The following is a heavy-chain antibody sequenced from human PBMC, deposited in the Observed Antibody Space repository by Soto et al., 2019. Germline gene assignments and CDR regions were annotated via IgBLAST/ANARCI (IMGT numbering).Heavy chain of an antibody. CDR2: IYYSGST. Sequence: SETLSLTCTVSGGSISSYYWSWIRQPPGKGLEWIGYIYYSGSTNYNPSLKSRVTISVDTSKNQFSLKLSSVTAADTAVYYCARQVDVDYTRFDPRGQGTLVTVSS. D-gene: IGHD4-4*01. J-gene: IGHJ5*02. V-gene: IGHV4-59*08. CDR3: ARQVDVDYTRFDP. CDR1: GGSISSYY.